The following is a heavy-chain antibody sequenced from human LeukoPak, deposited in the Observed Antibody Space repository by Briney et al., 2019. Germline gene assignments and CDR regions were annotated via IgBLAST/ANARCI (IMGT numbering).Heavy chain of an antibody. CDR3: ARAPLVLQYRWWFDP. V-gene: IGHV3-48*03. Sequence: GGSLRLSCAASGFTFNNYGMNWVREAPGKGLEWISYISGSGDTIYYADSVKGRFTISRDNAKNLLYLQMNSLRAEDTAVYHCARAPLVLQYRWWFDPWGQGTLVIVSS. CDR2: ISGSGDTI. D-gene: IGHD5-24*01. CDR1: GFTFNNYG. J-gene: IGHJ5*02.